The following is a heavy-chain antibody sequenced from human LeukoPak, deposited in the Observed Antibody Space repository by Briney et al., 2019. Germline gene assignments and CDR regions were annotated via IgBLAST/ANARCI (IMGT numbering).Heavy chain of an antibody. CDR3: ARGRYYGWLGEFDY. V-gene: IGHV4-34*01. J-gene: IGHJ4*02. CDR1: GGSFSGYY. CDR2: INHSGST. Sequence: SETLSLTCAVYGGSFSGYYWRWIRQPPGKGLEWIGEINHSGSTNYNPSLKSRVPISVDTSKNQFSLKLSSVAAADTAVYYCARGRYYGWLGEFDYWGQGTLVTVSS. D-gene: IGHD3-10*01.